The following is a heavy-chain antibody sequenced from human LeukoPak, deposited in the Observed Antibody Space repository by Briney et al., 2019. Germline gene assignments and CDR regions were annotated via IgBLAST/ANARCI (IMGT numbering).Heavy chain of an antibody. CDR3: ARDMLRLNCSSTSCTIDAGGPFDY. CDR2: ISYDGSNK. D-gene: IGHD2-2*01. Sequence: GRSLRLSCAASGFTFSSYAMHWVRQAPGKGLEWVAVISYDGSNKYYADSVKGRFTISRDNSKNTLYLQMNSLRAEDTAVYYCARDMLRLNCSSTSCTIDAGGPFDYWGQGTLVTVSS. CDR1: GFTFSSYA. V-gene: IGHV3-30-3*01. J-gene: IGHJ4*02.